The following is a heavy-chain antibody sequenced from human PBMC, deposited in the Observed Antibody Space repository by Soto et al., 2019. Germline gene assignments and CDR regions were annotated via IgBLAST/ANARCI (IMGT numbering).Heavy chain of an antibody. Sequence: TLSLTCTVSGGSISSGGYYWSWIRQHPGKGLEWIGYIYYSGSTYYNPSLKSRVTISVDTSKNQFSLKLSSVTAADTAVYYCVVGAARGFPNWFDPWGQGTLVTVSS. D-gene: IGHD6-6*01. J-gene: IGHJ5*02. V-gene: IGHV4-31*03. CDR1: GGSISSGGYY. CDR3: VVGAARGFPNWFDP. CDR2: IYYSGST.